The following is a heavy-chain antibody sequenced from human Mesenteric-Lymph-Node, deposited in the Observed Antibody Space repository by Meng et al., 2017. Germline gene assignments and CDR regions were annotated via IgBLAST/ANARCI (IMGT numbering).Heavy chain of an antibody. D-gene: IGHD3-9*01. V-gene: IGHV4-30-2*01. CDR1: GGSITSGGYS. J-gene: IGHJ4*02. CDR3: ASRLVGLRTYYFDN. Sequence: QLELQVPGSGLGKPSQTLSLTGGVSGGSITSGGYSWTWIRQPPGKGLEWIGYVYHSDNTCHNPSLKSRVTISVDRSKKQFSLKVTSVTAADTAVYYCASRLVGLRTYYFDNWGQGTLVTVSS. CDR2: VYHSDNT.